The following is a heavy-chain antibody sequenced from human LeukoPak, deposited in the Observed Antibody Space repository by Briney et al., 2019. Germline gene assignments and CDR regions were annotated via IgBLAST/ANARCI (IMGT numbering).Heavy chain of an antibody. CDR2: ISYDGYYK. J-gene: IGHJ4*02. CDR3: ARDLSPVVRASPMGY. V-gene: IGHV3-30*03. Sequence: GGSLRLSCAASGFTFTSYGMHWVRQAPGKGLEWVALISYDGYYKYYSDSVKGRFTISSDTSKNTMYLQMNSLRAEDTAVYYCARDLSPVVRASPMGYWGQGTLVTVSS. CDR1: GFTFTSYG. D-gene: IGHD3-10*01.